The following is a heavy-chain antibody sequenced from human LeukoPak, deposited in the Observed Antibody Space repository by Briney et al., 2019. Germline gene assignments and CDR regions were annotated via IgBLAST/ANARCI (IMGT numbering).Heavy chain of an antibody. CDR3: ARVPPLPITGEPDY. D-gene: IGHD7-27*01. J-gene: IGHJ4*02. CDR2: ISAYNGNT. Sequence: ASVKVSCKASGYTFTSYGISWVRQAPGQGLEWMGWISAYNGNTNYAQKLQGRVTMTTDTSTSTAYMELRSLRSDDTAVYYCARVPPLPITGEPDYWGQGTLVTVSS. V-gene: IGHV1-18*01. CDR1: GYTFTSYG.